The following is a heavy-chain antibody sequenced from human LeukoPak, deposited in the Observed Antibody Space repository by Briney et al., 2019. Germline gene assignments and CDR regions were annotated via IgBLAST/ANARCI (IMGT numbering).Heavy chain of an antibody. J-gene: IGHJ4*02. CDR3: AKPRYCSGGSCYSVFDY. D-gene: IGHD2-15*01. V-gene: IGHV3-23*01. CDR1: RFTFSSYA. Sequence: GGSLRLACAASRFTFSSYAMSWVRQAPGKGLEWVSAISGSGGSTYYADSVKGRFTISRDNSKNTLYLQMNSLRAEDTAVYYCAKPRYCSGGSCYSVFDYWGQGTLVTVSS. CDR2: ISGSGGST.